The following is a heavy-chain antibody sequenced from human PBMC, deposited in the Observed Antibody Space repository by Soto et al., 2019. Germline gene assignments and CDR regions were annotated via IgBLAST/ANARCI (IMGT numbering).Heavy chain of an antibody. Sequence: GGSLRLSCAASGFTFSSYGMHWVRQAPGKGLEWVAVISYDGSNKYYADSVKGRFTISRDNSKNTLYLQMNSLRAEDTAVYYCAKDGSPCSSTSCYRVYYFDYWGQGTLVPVSS. J-gene: IGHJ4*02. CDR1: GFTFSSYG. CDR2: ISYDGSNK. CDR3: AKDGSPCSSTSCYRVYYFDY. V-gene: IGHV3-30*18. D-gene: IGHD2-2*01.